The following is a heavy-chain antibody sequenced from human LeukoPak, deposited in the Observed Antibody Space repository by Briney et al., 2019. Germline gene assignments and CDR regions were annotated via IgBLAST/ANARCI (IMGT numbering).Heavy chain of an antibody. V-gene: IGHV3-23*01. D-gene: IGHD3-10*01. CDR1: GFTFGDYA. CDR2: IGGRDGST. J-gene: IGHJ4*02. CDR3: AKGHYYGSGSLDY. Sequence: GGSLRLSCTASGFTFGDYAMSWVRQAPGKGLEWVSAIGGRDGSTYYADSVKGRFTISRDNSKNTLYVQMNSLRAEDTAVYYCAKGHYYGSGSLDYWGQGTLVTVSS.